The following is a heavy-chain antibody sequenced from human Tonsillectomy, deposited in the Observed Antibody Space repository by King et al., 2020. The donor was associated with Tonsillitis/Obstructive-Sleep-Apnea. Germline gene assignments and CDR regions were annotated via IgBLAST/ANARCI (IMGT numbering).Heavy chain of an antibody. Sequence: QLVQSGGGLIQPGGSLRLSCAASGFTVSNNYMSWVRQAPGKGLEWGSFIYYGGSTYYADSVKGRFTISRDASKNTLYLQVNSLRAEDTAVYYCARGGDENKGHDAFDIWGQGTMVTVSS. V-gene: IGHV3-53*01. CDR1: GFTVSNNY. J-gene: IGHJ3*02. CDR3: ARGGDENKGHDAFDI. D-gene: IGHD1/OR15-1a*01. CDR2: IYYGGST.